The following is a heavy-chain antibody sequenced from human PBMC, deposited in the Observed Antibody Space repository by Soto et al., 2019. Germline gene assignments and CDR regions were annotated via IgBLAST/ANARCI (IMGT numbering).Heavy chain of an antibody. CDR2: VSNTGNT. V-gene: IGHV4-39*01. CDR3: ARCRFYSSTWYTAFDI. D-gene: IGHD6-13*01. J-gene: IGHJ3*02. CDR1: GGSIRGGYY. Sequence: QLQLQESGPGLVKPSETLSLTCSVSGGSIRGGYYWGWVRQPPGKGLEWIGCVSNTGNTYQSPSLKSRLIISADTPNNQFSLRLSSVTAEETAVYYCARCRFYSSTWYTAFDIWGHGTAVTVPS.